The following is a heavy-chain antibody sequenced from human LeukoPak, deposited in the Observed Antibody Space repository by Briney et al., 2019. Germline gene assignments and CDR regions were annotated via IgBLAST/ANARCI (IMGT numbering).Heavy chain of an antibody. Sequence: GGSLRLSCAASGFTFDDFGLTWVRQAPGKGLVWVSRINSVGSSTSYADSVKGRFTISRDNAKNTLYLQMNSLRAEDTAVYYCARDHLDILTGYYRAGEDYWGQGTLVTVSS. CDR1: GFTFDDFG. CDR2: INSVGSST. V-gene: IGHV3-74*01. J-gene: IGHJ4*02. D-gene: IGHD3-9*01. CDR3: ARDHLDILTGYYRAGEDY.